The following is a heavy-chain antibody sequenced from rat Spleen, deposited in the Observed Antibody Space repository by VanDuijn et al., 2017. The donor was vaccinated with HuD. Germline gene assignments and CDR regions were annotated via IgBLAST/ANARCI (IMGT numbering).Heavy chain of an antibody. J-gene: IGHJ3*01. CDR2: ITNSGGST. Sequence: EVELVESGGGLVQPGRSLKISCVASGFSFKNYWMTWIRQAPGKGLEWVASITNSGGSTYYPDSVKGRFTISRDIAENTLYLQMSSLRSEDTATYFCARQGQLYGEKWFAYWGQGTLVTVSS. CDR3: ARQGQLYGEKWFAY. CDR1: GFSFKNYW. D-gene: IGHD1-2*01. V-gene: IGHV5-31*01.